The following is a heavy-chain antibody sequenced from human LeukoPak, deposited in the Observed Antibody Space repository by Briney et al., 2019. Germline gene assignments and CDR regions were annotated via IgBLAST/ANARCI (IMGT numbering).Heavy chain of an antibody. CDR3: ARKVPTTLTPADALDI. CDR2: INTNTGNP. D-gene: IGHD4-17*01. J-gene: IGHJ3*02. CDR1: GYTFSSYA. Sequence: GASVKVSCKASGYTFSSYALNWVRQAPGQGLEWMGWINTNTGNPTYAQGFTGRFVFSLDTSVSTAYLQISSLKAEDNAVYYCARKVPTTLTPADALDIWGQGTTVTVSS. V-gene: IGHV7-4-1*02.